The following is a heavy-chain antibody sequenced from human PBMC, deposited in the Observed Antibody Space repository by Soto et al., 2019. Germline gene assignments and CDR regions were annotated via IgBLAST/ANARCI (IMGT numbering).Heavy chain of an antibody. CDR1: GDSISSNY. CDR2: IYNSGST. V-gene: IGHV4-59*08. D-gene: IGHD3-3*01. J-gene: IGHJ4*02. CDR3: ARHITTYSDFWSGSACFVD. Sequence: QVQLQESGPGLVKPSETVSLTCTVSGDSISSNYWSWIRQPPGKGLEWIGYIYNSGSTNYNPSLKSRVTISVDTSKNQFCLKLSSVTAAHTAVYYCARHITTYSDFWSGSACFVDWGQGTLVTVSS.